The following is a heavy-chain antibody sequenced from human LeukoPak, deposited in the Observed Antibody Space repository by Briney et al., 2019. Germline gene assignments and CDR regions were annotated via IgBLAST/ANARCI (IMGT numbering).Heavy chain of an antibody. CDR1: GGSISSSSYY. J-gene: IGHJ4*02. Sequence: SETLSLTCTVSGGSISSSSYYWGWIRQPPGKGLEWIGSIYYSGSTYYNPSLKSRVTISVDTSKNQFSLKLSSVTAADTAVYYCARARDYYDSSGYYYVSYFDYWGQGTLVTVPS. CDR2: IYYSGST. D-gene: IGHD3-22*01. V-gene: IGHV4-39*01. CDR3: ARARDYYDSSGYYYVSYFDY.